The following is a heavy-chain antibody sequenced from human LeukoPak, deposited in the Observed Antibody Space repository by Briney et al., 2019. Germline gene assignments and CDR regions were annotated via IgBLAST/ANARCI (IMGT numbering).Heavy chain of an antibody. D-gene: IGHD3-10*01. CDR2: MNPNSGNT. J-gene: IGHJ4*02. CDR3: ARAKPGFGELLFDY. V-gene: IGHV1-8*03. Sequence: ASVKVSCKASGYTFTSYDINWVRQATGQGLEWMGWMNPNSGNTGYAEKFQGRVTITRNTSISTAYMELSSLRSEDTAVYYCARAKPGFGELLFDYWGQGTLVTVSS. CDR1: GYTFTSYD.